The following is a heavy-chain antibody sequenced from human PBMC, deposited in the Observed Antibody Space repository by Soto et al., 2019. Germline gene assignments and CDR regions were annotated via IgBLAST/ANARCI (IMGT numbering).Heavy chain of an antibody. CDR3: ASPTYYYDSSGPPAY. V-gene: IGHV3-48*01. CDR2: ISSSSSTI. J-gene: IGHJ4*02. D-gene: IGHD3-22*01. CDR1: GFTFSTYS. Sequence: GGSLRLSCAASGFTFSTYSMNWVRQAPGKGLEWVSYISSSSSTIFYTDSVKGRFTVSRDNAKNSLYLQMNSLRAEDPAVYYCASPTYYYDSSGPPAYWGQGT.